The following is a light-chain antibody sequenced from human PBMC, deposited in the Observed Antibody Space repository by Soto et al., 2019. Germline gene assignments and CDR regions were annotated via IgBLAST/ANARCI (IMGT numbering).Light chain of an antibody. CDR1: RSNIGADSD. V-gene: IGLV1-40*01. Sequence: QSVLTQPPSLSGAPGQRVTISCSGSRSNIGADSDVHWYQQLPGTAPKLLIYGNINRPSGVPDRFSAAKSGTSASLAITGLQAEDEAGYYCQSYDSSLSGVVFGGGTKLTVL. J-gene: IGLJ2*01. CDR3: QSYDSSLSGVV. CDR2: GNI.